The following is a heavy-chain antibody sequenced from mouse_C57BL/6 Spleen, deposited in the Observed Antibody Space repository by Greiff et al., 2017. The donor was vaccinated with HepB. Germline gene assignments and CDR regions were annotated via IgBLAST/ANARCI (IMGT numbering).Heavy chain of an antibody. D-gene: IGHD1-1*01. CDR3: ARQGYYGSSYFAY. Sequence: EVNLVESGGGLVQPGGSLKLSCAASGFTFSDYYMYWVRQTPEKRLEWVAYISNGGGSTYYPDTVKGRFTISRDNAKNTLYLQMSRLKSEDTAMYYCARQGYYGSSYFAYWGQGTLVTVSA. CDR2: ISNGGGST. CDR1: GFTFSDYY. J-gene: IGHJ3*01. V-gene: IGHV5-12*01.